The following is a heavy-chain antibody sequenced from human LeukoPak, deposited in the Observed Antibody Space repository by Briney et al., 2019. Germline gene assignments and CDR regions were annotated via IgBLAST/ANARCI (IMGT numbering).Heavy chain of an antibody. CDR1: GDSVSSNSAA. CDR3: ARDTLVVGGSGWLYFDY. CDR2: TYYRSKWYN. Sequence: SQTLSLTCAISGDSVSSNSAAWNWIRQSPSRGLEWLGRTYYRSKWYNDYAVSVKSRITINPDTSKNQFSLQLNSVTPEDTAVYYCARDTLVVGGSGWLYFDYWGQGALVTVSS. V-gene: IGHV6-1*01. D-gene: IGHD6-19*01. J-gene: IGHJ4*02.